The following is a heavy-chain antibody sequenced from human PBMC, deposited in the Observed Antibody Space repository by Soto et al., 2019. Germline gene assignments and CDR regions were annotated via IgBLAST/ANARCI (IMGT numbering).Heavy chain of an antibody. Sequence: SETLPLTCTFSGLSISSSSYYLGWIRQPPGKGLEWIGSIYHSGSTYYNPSLKSRVTISVDTSKNQFSLKLSSVTAADTAVYYCARGVIRSWAAAGAFDYWGQGTLVTVSS. J-gene: IGHJ4*02. D-gene: IGHD6-13*01. CDR3: ARGVIRSWAAAGAFDY. CDR1: GLSISSSSYY. CDR2: IYHSGST. V-gene: IGHV4-39*07.